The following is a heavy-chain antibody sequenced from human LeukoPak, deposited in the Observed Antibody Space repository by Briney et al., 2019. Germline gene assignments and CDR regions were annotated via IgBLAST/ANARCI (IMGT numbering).Heavy chain of an antibody. V-gene: IGHV4-34*01. D-gene: IGHD2-21*02. CDR3: ARSETVVVVTARAFDI. Sequence: SETLSLTCAVYGGSFSGYYWNWIRQPPGKGLEWIGEINHSGSTNYNPSLKSRVTISVDTSKNQFSLKLSSVTAADTAVYYCARSETVVVVTARAFDIWGQGTMVTVSS. CDR1: GGSFSGYY. CDR2: INHSGST. J-gene: IGHJ3*02.